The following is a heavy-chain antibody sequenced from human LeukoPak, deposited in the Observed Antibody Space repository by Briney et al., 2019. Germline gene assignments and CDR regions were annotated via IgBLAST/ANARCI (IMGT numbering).Heavy chain of an antibody. J-gene: IGHJ4*02. CDR1: GGTFSSYA. V-gene: IGHV1-69*04. D-gene: IGHD5-12*01. CDR3: ARELATERFDY. CDR2: IIPILGIA. Sequence: ASVNVSCKASGGTFSSYAISWVGQAPGQGLEWMGRIIPILGIANYAQKFQGRVTITADKSTSTAYMELSSLRSEDTAVYYCARELATERFDYWGQGTLVTVSS.